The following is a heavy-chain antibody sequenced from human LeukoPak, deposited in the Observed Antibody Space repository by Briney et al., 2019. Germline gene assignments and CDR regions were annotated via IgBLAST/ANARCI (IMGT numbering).Heavy chain of an antibody. CDR2: ISGSGGST. Sequence: PGGSLRLSCAASGFTFSSYAMSWVRQAPGKGLEWVSAISGSGGSTYFADSVKGRFTISRDNSKNTLYLQMNSLRAEDTAVYYCAKDSTMIVVAYFDYWGQGTLVTVSS. CDR3: AKDSTMIVVAYFDY. CDR1: GFTFSSYA. V-gene: IGHV3-23*01. D-gene: IGHD3-22*01. J-gene: IGHJ4*02.